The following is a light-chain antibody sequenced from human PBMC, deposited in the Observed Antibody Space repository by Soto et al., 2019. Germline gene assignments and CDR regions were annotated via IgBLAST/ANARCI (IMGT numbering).Light chain of an antibody. CDR1: QPVLNSSNNKNY. V-gene: IGKV4-1*01. Sequence: DLVMTQSPDSLAVSLGERATINCKSSQPVLNSSNNKNYLTWYQQKPVQPPQLLIYWASTRESGVPDRFSGGGSETDFTLTIISLQVEDGAVYYRQQFHVSPWTFGQGTKVEIK. CDR2: WAS. J-gene: IGKJ1*01. CDR3: QQFHVSPWT.